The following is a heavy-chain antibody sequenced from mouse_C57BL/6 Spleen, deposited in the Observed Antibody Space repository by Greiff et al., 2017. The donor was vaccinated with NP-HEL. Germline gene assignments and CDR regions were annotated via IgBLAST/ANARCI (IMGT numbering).Heavy chain of an antibody. CDR1: GYTFTDYE. J-gene: IGHJ3*01. V-gene: IGHV1-15*01. CDR2: IDPETGGT. Sequence: VQLQQSGAELVRPGASVTLSCKASGYTFTDYEMHWVKQTPVHGLEWIGAIDPETGGTAYNQKFKGKAILTADKSSSTAYMELRSLTSEDSAVYYCTMGSGYPAWFAYWGQGTLVTVSA. D-gene: IGHD3-2*02. CDR3: TMGSGYPAWFAY.